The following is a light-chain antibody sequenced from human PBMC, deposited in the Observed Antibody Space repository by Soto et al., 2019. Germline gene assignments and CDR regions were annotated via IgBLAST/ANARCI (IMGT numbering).Light chain of an antibody. J-gene: IGLJ1*01. CDR2: EVS. CDR1: ISDVGSYNY. CDR3: SSYTSSSTL. V-gene: IGLV2-14*01. Sequence: QSALTQPASVSGSPGQSITISCTGTISDVGSYNYVSWYQQHPGKAPKLMIYEVSDRPSGISSRFSGSKSGNTASLTISGLQTEDEADYYCSSYTSSSTLFVTGTKLTVL.